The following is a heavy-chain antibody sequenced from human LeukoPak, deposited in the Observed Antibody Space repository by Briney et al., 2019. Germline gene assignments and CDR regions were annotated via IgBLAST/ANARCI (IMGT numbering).Heavy chain of an antibody. J-gene: IGHJ3*02. CDR3: ARGVEASGVGFYAFDI. CDR2: LYNGGDT. Sequence: PSETLSLTCTVSGASNGSFYWSWIRQPAGKGLEWIGRLYNGGDTNYSPSLRSRVTIPVDTSKNQFSLKLNSVTAADTAVYYCARGVEASGVGFYAFDIWGQGTVVTVSS. V-gene: IGHV4-4*07. D-gene: IGHD6-13*01. CDR1: GASNGSFY.